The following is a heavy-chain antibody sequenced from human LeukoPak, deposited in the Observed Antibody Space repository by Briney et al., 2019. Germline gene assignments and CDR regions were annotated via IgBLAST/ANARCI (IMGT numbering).Heavy chain of an antibody. CDR1: GGSISSSSHY. J-gene: IGHJ6*02. D-gene: IGHD3-10*01. V-gene: IGHV4-39*07. CDR2: IYYSGST. Sequence: SETLSLTCTVSGGSISSSSHYWGWIRQPPGKGLEWIGSIYYSGSTYYNPSLKSRVTISVDTSKNQFSLKLSSVTAADTAVYYCARERITMVRGVYRYYYGMDVWGQGTTVTVSS. CDR3: ARERITMVRGVYRYYYGMDV.